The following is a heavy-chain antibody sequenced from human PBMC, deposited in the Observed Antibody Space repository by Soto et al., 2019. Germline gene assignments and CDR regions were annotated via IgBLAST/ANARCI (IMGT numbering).Heavy chain of an antibody. J-gene: IGHJ4*02. CDR3: ARTVDTAMYYFDY. CDR1: GGSISSSSYY. V-gene: IGHV4-39*01. D-gene: IGHD5-18*01. CDR2: IYYSGST. Sequence: PSETLSLTCTVSGGSISSSSYYWGWIRQPPGKGLEWIGSIYYSGSTYYNPSLKSRVTISVDTSKNQFSLKLSSVTAADTAVYYCARTVDTAMYYFDYWGQGTLVTVSS.